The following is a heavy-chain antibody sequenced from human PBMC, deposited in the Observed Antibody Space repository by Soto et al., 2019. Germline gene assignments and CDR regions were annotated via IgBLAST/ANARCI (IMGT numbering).Heavy chain of an antibody. D-gene: IGHD1-26*01. CDR1: GFTFSSYG. CDR3: AKDRYSGSYYYYYGMDV. J-gene: IGHJ6*02. Sequence: QVQLVESGGGVVQPGRSLRLSCAASGFTFSSYGMHWVRQAPGKGLEWVAVISYDGSNKYYADSVKGRFTISRDNSKNTLYLQMNSLRAEDTAVYYCAKDRYSGSYYYYYGMDVWGQGTTVTVSS. CDR2: ISYDGSNK. V-gene: IGHV3-30*18.